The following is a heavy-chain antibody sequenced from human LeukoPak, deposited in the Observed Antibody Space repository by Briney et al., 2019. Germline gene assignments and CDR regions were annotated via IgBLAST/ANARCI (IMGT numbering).Heavy chain of an antibody. Sequence: GGSLRLSCAASGFTVNRKYMSWVRQAPGKGLEWISFIYTGDNTYYADSVKGRFTVSRDNSKNTLYLQMNSLRDEDTGVYRCAARDDGNYPYFDYWGPGTMVTVSA. D-gene: IGHD4-17*01. CDR2: IYTGDNT. CDR1: GFTVNRKY. V-gene: IGHV3-66*02. J-gene: IGHJ4*02. CDR3: AARDDGNYPYFDY.